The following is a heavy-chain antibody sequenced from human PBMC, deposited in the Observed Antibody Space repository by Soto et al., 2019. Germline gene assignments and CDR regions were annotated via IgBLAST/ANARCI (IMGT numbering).Heavy chain of an antibody. V-gene: IGHV3-9*01. Sequence: GGSLRLSCAASGFTFDDYAMHWVRQAPGKGLEWVSGISWNSGSIGYADSVKGRFTISRDNAKNSLYLQMNSLRAEDTALYYCAKDPPPWAGWYPGPAFDIWGQGTMVTVSS. D-gene: IGHD6-19*01. CDR1: GFTFDDYA. J-gene: IGHJ3*02. CDR3: AKDPPPWAGWYPGPAFDI. CDR2: ISWNSGSI.